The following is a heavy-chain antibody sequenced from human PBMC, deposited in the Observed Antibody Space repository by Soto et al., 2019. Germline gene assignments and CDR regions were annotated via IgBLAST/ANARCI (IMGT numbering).Heavy chain of an antibody. CDR1: GGSISSYY. CDR2: IYYSGST. J-gene: IGHJ6*03. CDR3: ASLKRDYDILTGYYTVYYMDV. Sequence: SETLSLTCTVSGGSISSYYWSWIRQPPGKGLEWIGYIYYSGSTNYNPSLKSRVTISVDTSKNQFSLKLSSVTAADTAVYYCASLKRDYDILTGYYTVYYMDVWGKGTTVTVYS. V-gene: IGHV4-59*01. D-gene: IGHD3-9*01.